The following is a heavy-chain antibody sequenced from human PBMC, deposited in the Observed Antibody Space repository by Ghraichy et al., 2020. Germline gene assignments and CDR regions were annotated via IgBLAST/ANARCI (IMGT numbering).Heavy chain of an antibody. D-gene: IGHD3-22*01. CDR3: ASPRAELLRSLDY. CDR2: VSASGGTT. J-gene: IGHJ4*02. V-gene: IGHV3-23*01. CDR1: GFTFNNYA. Sequence: GGSLRLSCAASGFTFNNYAMNWVRQAPGKGLEWVSGVSASGGTTYYAGSVKGRFTISRDNSKNTLYLQMNSLRAEDTAIYYCASPRAELLRSLDYWGQGTLVTVSS.